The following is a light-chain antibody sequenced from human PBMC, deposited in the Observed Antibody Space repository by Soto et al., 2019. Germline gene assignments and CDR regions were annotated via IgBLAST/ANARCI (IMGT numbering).Light chain of an antibody. V-gene: IGKV1-5*03. CDR1: QSISSW. CDR3: QQYNSYPWT. CDR2: KAS. Sequence: DIQMTQSPSTLSASVGDRVTITCRASQSISSWLAWYQQKPGKAPKLLIYKASSLESGVPSRFSGSGSGTEFTLTISSLRPDDFATYYCQQYNSYPWTFGHGTKVDIK. J-gene: IGKJ1*01.